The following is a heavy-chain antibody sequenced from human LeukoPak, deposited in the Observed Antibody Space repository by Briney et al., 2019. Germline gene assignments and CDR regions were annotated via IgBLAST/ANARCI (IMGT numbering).Heavy chain of an antibody. D-gene: IGHD6-13*01. Sequence: LPGGSLRLSCVASGFTFSSYLMSWVRQAPGKGLEWVSAISGDGANTYYADSVKGRFTISRDNSRNTLYLQMSSLRAEDTAVYYCAKMERSSSVNYWGQGTLVTVSS. CDR3: AKMERSSSVNY. J-gene: IGHJ4*02. CDR1: GFTFSSYL. CDR2: ISGDGANT. V-gene: IGHV3-23*01.